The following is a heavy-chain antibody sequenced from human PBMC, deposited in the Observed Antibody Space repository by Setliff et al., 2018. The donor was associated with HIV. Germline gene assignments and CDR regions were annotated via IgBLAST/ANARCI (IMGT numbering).Heavy chain of an antibody. Sequence: PSETLSLTCTVSGGSISSYYWSWIRQPPGKGLEWIGYIYYSGSTNYNPSLKSRVTISLDTSKNQFSLKLSSVTVADTAVYYCARGGGGYYYVGAVDIWGQGTVVTVSS. CDR3: ARGGGGYYYVGAVDI. V-gene: IGHV4-59*01. J-gene: IGHJ3*02. CDR2: IYYSGST. CDR1: GGSISSYY. D-gene: IGHD3-22*01.